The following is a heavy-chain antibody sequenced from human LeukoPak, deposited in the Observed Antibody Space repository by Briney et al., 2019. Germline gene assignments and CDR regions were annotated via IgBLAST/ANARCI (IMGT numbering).Heavy chain of an antibody. D-gene: IGHD2-2*01. CDR3: ARGGYYSTTSCPPLGY. CDR1: GYTFTNYD. Sequence: SVKVSCKASGYTFTNYDINWVRQATGQGLEWMGRIIPILGIANYAQKFQGRVTITADKSTSTAYMELSRLRSDDTAVYYCARGGYYSTTSCPPLGYWGQGTLVTVSS. J-gene: IGHJ4*02. CDR2: IIPILGIA. V-gene: IGHV1-69*04.